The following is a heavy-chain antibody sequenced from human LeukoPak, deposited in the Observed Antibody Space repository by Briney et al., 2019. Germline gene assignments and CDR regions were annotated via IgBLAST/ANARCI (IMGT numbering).Heavy chain of an antibody. CDR3: ARDWVATSLEAFDI. CDR2: ISGYNVNT. D-gene: IGHD4-23*01. V-gene: IGHV1-18*01. CDR1: GYTFASYG. Sequence: GASVKVSCKASGYTFASYGISWVRQAPGQGLEWMGRISGYNVNTNYAQNLQGRVTMTTDTSTSTAYMELRSLRSDDTAVYYCARDWVATSLEAFDIWGQGTMVIVSS. J-gene: IGHJ3*02.